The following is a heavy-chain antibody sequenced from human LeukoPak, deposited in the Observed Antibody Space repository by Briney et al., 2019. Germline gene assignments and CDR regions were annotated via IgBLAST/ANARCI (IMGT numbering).Heavy chain of an antibody. J-gene: IGHJ6*02. CDR3: ARRRSGYSHTGRGYHHSGMEA. V-gene: IGHV3-53*01. D-gene: IGHD5-18*01. CDR2: IYSGGST. Sequence: LEWVSVIYSGGSTYHADSVKGRFTISRDNSKNTLYLQMNSLRAEDTAVYYCARRRSGYSHTGRGYHHSGMEAWRQGTTVTGSS.